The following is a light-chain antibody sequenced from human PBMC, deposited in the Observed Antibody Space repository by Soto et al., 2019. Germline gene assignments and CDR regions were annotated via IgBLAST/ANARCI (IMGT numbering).Light chain of an antibody. CDR2: DVN. J-gene: IGLJ2*01. CDR3: TSWTTSTTMI. V-gene: IGLV2-14*03. CDR1: SSDIGAYNI. Sequence: QSALTQPASVSGSPGQSITISCTGTSSDIGAYNIVSWYQQHPGKAPKLMLYDVNIRPSGVSNRFSGSKSGNTASLTISGLKAEDEADYYCTSWTTSTTMIFGGGTKVTVL.